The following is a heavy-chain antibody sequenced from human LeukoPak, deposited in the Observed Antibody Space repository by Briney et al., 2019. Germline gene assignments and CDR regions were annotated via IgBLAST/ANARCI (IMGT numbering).Heavy chain of an antibody. CDR1: GFNFPSYS. Sequence: GGSLRLSCAASGFNFPSYSMNWVRQAPGKGLEWISFITGSSRAIYYADSVKGRFTISRDDAKNSVFLQMKSLRADDTAIYCCAELGITMIGGVWGKGTTVTISS. D-gene: IGHD3-10*02. CDR2: ITGSSRAI. J-gene: IGHJ6*04. CDR3: AELGITMIGGV. V-gene: IGHV3-48*01.